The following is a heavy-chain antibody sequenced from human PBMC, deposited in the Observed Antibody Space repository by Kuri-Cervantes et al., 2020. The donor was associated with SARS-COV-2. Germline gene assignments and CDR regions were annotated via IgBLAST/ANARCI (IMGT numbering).Heavy chain of an antibody. J-gene: IGHJ4*02. D-gene: IGHD1-1*01. Sequence: ASVKVSCKVSGYTLTELSMHWVRQAPGKGLEWMGGFDPEDGETLYAQKFQGRVTMTEDTSTDTAYMELSSLRSEDTAVYYCATEGTGTTGTTGAKGFDYWGQGTLVTVSS. CDR3: ATEGTGTTGTTGAKGFDY. CDR1: GYTLTELS. V-gene: IGHV1-24*01. CDR2: FDPEDGET.